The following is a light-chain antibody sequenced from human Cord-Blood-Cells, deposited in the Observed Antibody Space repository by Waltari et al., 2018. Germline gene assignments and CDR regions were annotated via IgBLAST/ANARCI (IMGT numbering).Light chain of an antibody. CDR3: CSYAGSYTFV. CDR1: SSAVGGYTY. V-gene: IGLV2-11*01. CDR2: DVS. Sequence: QSALTQPRSVSGSPGHSVTIPCTGPSSAVGGYTYVSWYQQHPGKAPKLMMYDVSKRPSGVPDRFSGSKSGNTASLTISGLQAEDEADYYCCSYAGSYTFVFGTGTKVTVL. J-gene: IGLJ1*01.